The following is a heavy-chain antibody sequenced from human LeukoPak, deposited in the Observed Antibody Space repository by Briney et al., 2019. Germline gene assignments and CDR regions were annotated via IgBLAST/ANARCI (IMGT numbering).Heavy chain of an antibody. J-gene: IGHJ4*02. V-gene: IGHV3-30*04. D-gene: IGHD2-2*01. Sequence: GGSLSLSCAASGFTFGSFLLHWAGQVPGKGREWVQVISYDGSNKYYADSVKGRFTISRDNSKNTLYLQMNSLRAEDTAVYYCARDRYCSSTSCFYFDYWGQGTLVTVSS. CDR3: ARDRYCSSTSCFYFDY. CDR2: ISYDGSNK. CDR1: GFTFGSFL.